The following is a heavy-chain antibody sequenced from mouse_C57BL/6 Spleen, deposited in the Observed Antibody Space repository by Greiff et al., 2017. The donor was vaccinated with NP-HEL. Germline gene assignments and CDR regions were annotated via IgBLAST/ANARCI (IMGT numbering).Heavy chain of an antibody. CDR3: ARQGRDYYAMDY. CDR1: GYTFTSYW. V-gene: IGHV1-69*01. CDR2: IDPSDSYT. Sequence: VQLQQPGAELVMPGASVKLSCKASGYTFTSYWMHWVKQRPGQGLEWIGEIDPSDSYTNYNQKFKGKSTLTVDKSSSTAYMQLSSLTSEDSAVYYCARQGRDYYAMDYWGQGTSVTVSS. J-gene: IGHJ4*01.